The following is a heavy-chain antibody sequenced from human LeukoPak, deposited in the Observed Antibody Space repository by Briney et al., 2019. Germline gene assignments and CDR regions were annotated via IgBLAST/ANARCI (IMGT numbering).Heavy chain of an antibody. V-gene: IGHV1-46*01. CDR3: AGLSSGWYVDYYYGMDV. J-gene: IGHJ6*02. D-gene: IGHD6-19*01. CDR1: GYTFTSYY. Sequence: ASVKVSRKASGYTFTSYYMHWVRQAPGQGLEWMGIINPSGGSTSYAQRFQGRVTMTRDTSTSTVYMELSSLRSEDTAVYYCAGLSSGWYVDYYYGMDVWGQGTTVTVSS. CDR2: INPSGGST.